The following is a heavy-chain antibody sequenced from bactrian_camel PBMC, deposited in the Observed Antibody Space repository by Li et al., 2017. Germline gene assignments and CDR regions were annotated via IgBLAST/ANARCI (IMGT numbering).Heavy chain of an antibody. CDR1: ILTYSGYC. D-gene: IGHD7*01. J-gene: IGHJ4*01. V-gene: IGHV3S1*01. CDR3: AAGEWVAAPDRESEYNY. CDR2: IKSGGDYT. Sequence: HVQLVESGGGSVQAGGSLRLSCASAILTYSGYCVGWFRQAPGKGLEWVSTIKSGGDYTDYADSVKGRFTISGDNAKDTLYLQMNSLKPEDTAMYYCAAGEWVAAPDRESEYNYWGQGTQVTVS.